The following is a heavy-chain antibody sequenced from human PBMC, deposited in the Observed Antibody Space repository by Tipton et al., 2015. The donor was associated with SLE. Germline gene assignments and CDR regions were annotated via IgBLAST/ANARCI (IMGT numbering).Heavy chain of an antibody. J-gene: IGHJ4*02. CDR3: ARERENDYGDYGYYFDN. CDR2: IWYDGGNK. D-gene: IGHD4-17*01. CDR1: GFTFGSYG. V-gene: IGHV3-33*01. Sequence: RSLRLSCAASGFTFGSYGMHWVRQAPGKGLEWVALIWYDGGNKNYADSVKGRFTISRDNSKNTLYLEINSLRAEDTAVYYCARERENDYGDYGYYFDNWGQGTLVTVSS.